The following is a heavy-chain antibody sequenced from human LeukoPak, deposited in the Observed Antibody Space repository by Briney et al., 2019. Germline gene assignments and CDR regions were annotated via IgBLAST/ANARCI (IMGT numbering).Heavy chain of an antibody. Sequence: GGSLRLSCAASGFTVSSNYMSWVRQAPGKGLEWVSVIYSGGSTHYADSVKGRFTISRDNSKNTLYLQMNSLRAEDTAVYYCGSGIVGVTFFDYWGQGTLVTVSS. CDR1: GFTVSSNY. CDR2: IYSGGST. J-gene: IGHJ4*02. D-gene: IGHD1-26*01. V-gene: IGHV3-66*01. CDR3: GSGIVGVTFFDY.